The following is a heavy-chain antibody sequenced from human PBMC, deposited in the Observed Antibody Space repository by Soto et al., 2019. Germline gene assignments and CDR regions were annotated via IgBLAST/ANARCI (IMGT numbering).Heavy chain of an antibody. CDR3: ALDTMVGRWYFDL. Sequence: GASVKVSCKASGGTFSSYAISWVRQAPGQGLEWMGGIIPIFGTANYAQKFQGRVTITADESTSTAYMELSSLRSEDTAVYYCALDTMVGRWYFDLWGRGTLVTVSS. D-gene: IGHD2-15*01. J-gene: IGHJ2*01. V-gene: IGHV1-69*13. CDR1: GGTFSSYA. CDR2: IIPIFGTA.